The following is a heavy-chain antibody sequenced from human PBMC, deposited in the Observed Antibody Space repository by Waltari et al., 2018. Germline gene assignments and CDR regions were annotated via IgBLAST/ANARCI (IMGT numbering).Heavy chain of an antibody. CDR2: IYYSGST. D-gene: IGHD2-15*01. Sequence: QLQLQESGPGLVKPSETLSLTCTVSGGSISSSSYYWGWIRQPPGKGLEWIGSIYYSGSTYYNPSLKSRVTISVDTSKNQCSLKLSSVTAADTAVYYCAREWVVAATPSWFDPWGQGTLVTVSS. J-gene: IGHJ5*02. V-gene: IGHV4-39*07. CDR3: AREWVVAATPSWFDP. CDR1: GGSISSSSYY.